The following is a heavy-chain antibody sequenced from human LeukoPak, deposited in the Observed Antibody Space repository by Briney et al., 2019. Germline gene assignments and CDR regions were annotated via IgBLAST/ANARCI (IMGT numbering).Heavy chain of an antibody. CDR3: VRDADFYKGDY. V-gene: IGHV3-7*03. D-gene: IGHD5-24*01. CDR1: GFTFRNFW. J-gene: IGHJ4*02. CDR2: IMKDGGQK. Sequence: PGGSLRLSCAASGFTFRNFWMNWARQTPGKGLEWVASIMKDGGQKKYVDSVKGRFTISRDNAQNLVYLEMSSLRAEDTAMYYCVRDADFYKGDYWGQGILVTVSS.